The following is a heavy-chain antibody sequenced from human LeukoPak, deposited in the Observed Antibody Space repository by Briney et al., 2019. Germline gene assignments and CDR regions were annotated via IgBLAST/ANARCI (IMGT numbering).Heavy chain of an antibody. J-gene: IGHJ4*02. Sequence: GGSLRLSCAASGFTFGSHNINWVRQAPGKGLEWVSSISSSSNYIYYADSVKGRFTISRDNAKNSLYLQMNSLRAEDTAVYYCARALWFGEFDYWGQGTLVTVSS. D-gene: IGHD3-10*01. CDR2: ISSSSNYI. CDR3: ARALWFGEFDY. V-gene: IGHV3-21*01. CDR1: GFTFGSHN.